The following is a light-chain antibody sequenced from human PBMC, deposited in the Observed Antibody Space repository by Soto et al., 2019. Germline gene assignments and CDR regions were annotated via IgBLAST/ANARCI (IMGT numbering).Light chain of an antibody. J-gene: IGLJ1*01. CDR1: SSDVGGYNH. V-gene: IGLV2-11*01. CDR2: DGK. CDR3: SSYAGSYTYV. Sequence: QSVLTQPRSVSGSPGQSVAISCTGTSSDVGGYNHVAWYQQHPGKAPKLMIFDGKKRPSWVPDRFSGSKSGNTASLTMSGLQAEDEAEYYCSSYAGSYTYVFATGTKLTVL.